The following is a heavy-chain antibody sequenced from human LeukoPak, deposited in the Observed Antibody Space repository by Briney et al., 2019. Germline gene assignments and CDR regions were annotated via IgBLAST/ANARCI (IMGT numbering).Heavy chain of an antibody. CDR2: ISAGSDSI. D-gene: IGHD3-22*01. V-gene: IGHV3-48*02. J-gene: IGHJ4*02. Sequence: PGGSLRLSCAASGFTFNDYSLNWVRQAPGKGLEWVSYISAGSDSIFHADSVKGRFTISRDNAKNSLYLQMNSLRDEDTAVYYCARDVPSGFANDYWGQGTLVTVSS. CDR1: GFTFNDYS. CDR3: ARDVPSGFANDY.